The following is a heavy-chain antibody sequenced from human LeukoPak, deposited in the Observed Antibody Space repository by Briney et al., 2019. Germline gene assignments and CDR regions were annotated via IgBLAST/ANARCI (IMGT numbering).Heavy chain of an antibody. CDR2: IWYDGSNK. CDR3: ARTGGETAAAGSFDY. D-gene: IGHD6-13*01. Sequence: GGSLRLSCAASGFTFSSYGMHWARQAPGKGQEWVAVIWYDGSNKYYADSVKGRFTISRDDSKNTLYLQMNSLRAEDTAVYYCARTGGETAAAGSFDYWGQGTLVTVSS. V-gene: IGHV3-33*01. J-gene: IGHJ4*02. CDR1: GFTFSSYG.